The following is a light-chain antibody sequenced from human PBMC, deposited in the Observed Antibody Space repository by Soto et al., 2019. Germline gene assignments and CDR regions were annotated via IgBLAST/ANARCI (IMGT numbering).Light chain of an antibody. CDR1: QGINSW. Sequence: DIQMTQSPSSLPASVGYRVSITCRASQGINSWLAWYQKKPGRAPKLLIYAASSLQNGVPSRFSGSESGTDFTLTISNPQPEDCAIYFCQQANSLPITFGQGTRLEI. CDR2: AAS. V-gene: IGKV1-12*01. J-gene: IGKJ5*01. CDR3: QQANSLPIT.